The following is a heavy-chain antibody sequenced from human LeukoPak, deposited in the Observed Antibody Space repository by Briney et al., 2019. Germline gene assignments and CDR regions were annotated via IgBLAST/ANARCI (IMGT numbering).Heavy chain of an antibody. Sequence: PSETLSLTCTVSGGSISSYYWSWIRQPPAKGLDGIGYIYYSGSTNYNPSLKSRVTISVDTTKNQFSLKLSSVTAGDTAVYYCARHGPTTVAERVWFDPCGEGTLVTVSS. D-gene: IGHD4-23*01. J-gene: IGHJ5*02. CDR3: ARHGPTTVAERVWFDP. V-gene: IGHV4-59*08. CDR1: GGSISSYY. CDR2: IYYSGST.